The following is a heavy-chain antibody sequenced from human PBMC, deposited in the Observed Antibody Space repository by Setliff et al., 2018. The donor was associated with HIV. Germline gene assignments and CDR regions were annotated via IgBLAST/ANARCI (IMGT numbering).Heavy chain of an antibody. CDR2: ISPDGSRN. V-gene: IGHV3-7*03. J-gene: IGHJ4*02. Sequence: PGESLKISCIASGFTFSNFYMSWVRQPPGKGLEWVASISPDGSRNYCVGSVKGRFTASRDNAKSSLYLQMNSLRAEDTAVYHCTIGHYKSASGWGKGTLVTVSS. D-gene: IGHD1-20*01. CDR3: TIGHYKSASG. CDR1: GFTFSNFY.